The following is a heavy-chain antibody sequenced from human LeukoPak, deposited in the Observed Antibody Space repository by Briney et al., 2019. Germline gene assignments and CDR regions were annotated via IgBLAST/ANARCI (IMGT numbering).Heavy chain of an antibody. V-gene: IGHV4-59*08. CDR1: LGAISGYY. Sequence: SETLSLTCAVSLGAISGYYWSWIRLPPGKGREWIGYMYYSGSTDYNPSPTSRVTISVDKSKNQFSLKLSSVTAADTAVYYCARHGSTSFAYWGQGPVVLVSS. D-gene: IGHD1-26*01. J-gene: IGHJ4*02. CDR3: ARHGSTSFAY. CDR2: MYYSGST.